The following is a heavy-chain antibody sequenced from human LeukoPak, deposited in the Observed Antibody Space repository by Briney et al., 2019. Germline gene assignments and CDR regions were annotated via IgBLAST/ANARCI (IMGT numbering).Heavy chain of an antibody. V-gene: IGHV4-59*01. CDR3: ARESRDVETEGFDY. CDR1: GGSISSYY. J-gene: IGHJ4*02. CDR2: LYYSGNT. D-gene: IGHD5-24*01. Sequence: SETLSLTCTVSGGSISSYYWSWIRQPPGKGLEWIGYLYYSGNTKYNPSLKSRVTISVDTSKNQFSLKLTSVTAADTAVYYCARESRDVETEGFDYWGQGTLVTVSS.